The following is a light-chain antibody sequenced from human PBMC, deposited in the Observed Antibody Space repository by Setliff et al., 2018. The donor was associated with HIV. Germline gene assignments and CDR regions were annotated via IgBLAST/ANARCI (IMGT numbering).Light chain of an antibody. V-gene: IGLV2-14*03. CDR2: DVS. CDR1: GGDVGASNY. CDR3: GSCARSNTIFV. J-gene: IGLJ1*01. Sequence: QSVLTQPASVSGSPGQSITISCTGTGGDVGASNYVSWYQQHPGKAPKLIIFDVSGRPSGVSARFSGSRSGNTASLTIFGLQAEDEAEHYCGSCARSNTIFVFGLGTKGTVL.